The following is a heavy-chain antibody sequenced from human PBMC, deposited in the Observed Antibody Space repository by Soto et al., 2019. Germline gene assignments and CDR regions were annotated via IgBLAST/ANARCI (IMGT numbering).Heavy chain of an antibody. D-gene: IGHD3-22*01. CDR1: GFTFSSYS. CDR2: ISSSSSTI. CDR3: AISSGYYYDSSGYYEPHFDY. V-gene: IGHV3-48*02. Sequence: GGSLRLSCAASGFTFSSYSMNWVRQAPGKGLEWVSYISSSSSTIYYADSVKGRFTISRDNAKNSLYLQMNSLRDEDTAVYYCAISSGYYYDSSGYYEPHFDYWGQGTLVTVSS. J-gene: IGHJ4*02.